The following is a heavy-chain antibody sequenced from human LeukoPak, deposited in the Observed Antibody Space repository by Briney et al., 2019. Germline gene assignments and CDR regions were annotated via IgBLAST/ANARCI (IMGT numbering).Heavy chain of an antibody. V-gene: IGHV4-61*02. CDR2: IYTTGST. J-gene: IGHJ4*02. CDR3: ARHRPEYCSGGSCYSGDFDY. Sequence: TXSLXCTVSGGSMSSGSYYWTWIRQPAGEGLXWIGRIYTTGSTNYDPSLKSRVTVSLDTSKNQFSLKLTSVTAADTAVYYCARHRPEYCSGGSCYSGDFDYWGQGTLVTVSS. D-gene: IGHD2-15*01. CDR1: GGSMSSGSYY.